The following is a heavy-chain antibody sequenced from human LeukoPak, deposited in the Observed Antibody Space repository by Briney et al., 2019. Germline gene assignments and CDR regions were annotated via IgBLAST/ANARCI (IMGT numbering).Heavy chain of an antibody. D-gene: IGHD1-26*01. Sequence: SVKVSCKASGGTFSSYAISWVRRAPGQGLEWMGGIIPIFGTANYAQKFQGRVTITTDESTSTAYMELSSLRSEDTAVYYCARDRGYSGSYYSESDAFDIWGQGTMVTVSS. V-gene: IGHV1-69*05. CDR3: ARDRGYSGSYYSESDAFDI. CDR2: IIPIFGTA. CDR1: GGTFSSYA. J-gene: IGHJ3*02.